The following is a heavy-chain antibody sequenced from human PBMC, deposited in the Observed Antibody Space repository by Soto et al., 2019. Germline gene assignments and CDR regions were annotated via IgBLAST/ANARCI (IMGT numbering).Heavy chain of an antibody. CDR3: AHRVLRTVFGLVTTTAIYFDF. V-gene: IGHV2-5*02. CDR2: IYWDDDK. D-gene: IGHD3-3*01. J-gene: IGHJ4*02. CDR1: GFSLTTSGVG. Sequence: QITLNESGPPVVRPTETLTLTCRFSGFSLTTSGVGVGWIRQSPGKAPEWLALIYWDDDKRYSASLKSRLTVTTDTSKYQVVLTVSDLDPTDTATYYCAHRVLRTVFGLVTTTAIYFDFWGQGTPVAVSS.